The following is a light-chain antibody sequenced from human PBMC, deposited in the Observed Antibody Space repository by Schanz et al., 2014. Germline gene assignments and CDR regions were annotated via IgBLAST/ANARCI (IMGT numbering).Light chain of an antibody. CDR3: QQYYNTPFT. CDR1: QSVLYSSNNKNY. V-gene: IGKV4-1*01. CDR2: WAS. J-gene: IGKJ2*01. Sequence: DFVMTQSPDSLAVSLGERATINCKSSQSVLYSSNNKNYLAWYQQKPGQPPKLLIYWASTRESGVPDRFSGSGSGTDFTLTISSLQAEDVAVYSCQQYYNTPFTFGQGTKLEIK.